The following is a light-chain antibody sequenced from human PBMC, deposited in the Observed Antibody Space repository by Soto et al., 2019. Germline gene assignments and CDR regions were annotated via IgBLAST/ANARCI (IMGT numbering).Light chain of an antibody. V-gene: IGKV3-11*01. CDR1: QSVSSY. CDR3: QQRSNWRT. CDR2: DAS. J-gene: IGKJ1*01. Sequence: EIVLTQSPATLSLSPGERATRSCRASQSVSSYLAWYQQKPGQAPRLLIYDASNRATGIPARFSGSGSGTDFTLTISSLEPEDFAVYYCQQRSNWRTFGQGT.